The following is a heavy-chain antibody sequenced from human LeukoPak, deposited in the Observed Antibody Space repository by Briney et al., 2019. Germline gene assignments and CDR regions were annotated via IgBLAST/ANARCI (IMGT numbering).Heavy chain of an antibody. V-gene: IGHV1-46*01. J-gene: IGHJ6*03. D-gene: IGHD4-23*01. CDR2: INPSGGST. CDR1: GYTFTSYY. CDR3: ARAAGYNYGGNSVDYYYMDV. Sequence: ASVKVSCKASGYTFTSYYMHWVRQAPGQGLEWMGIINPSGGSTSYAQKFQGRVTMTRDMSTSTVYMELSSLRSEDTAVYYCARAAGYNYGGNSVDYYYMDVWGKGTTVTVSS.